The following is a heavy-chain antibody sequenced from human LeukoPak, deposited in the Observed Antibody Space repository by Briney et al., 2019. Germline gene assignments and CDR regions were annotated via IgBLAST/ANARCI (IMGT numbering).Heavy chain of an antibody. CDR3: ARVLRSGPAY. D-gene: IGHD6-19*01. Sequence: GASVKVSCKASGYTFSAYYMHWVRQAPGQGLEWMGWINPNSGGTNYAQKFQGRVTMTRDTSTSTAYMELSSLRSDDMAVYYCARVLRSGPAYWGQGTLVTVSS. V-gene: IGHV1-2*02. CDR1: GYTFSAYY. J-gene: IGHJ4*02. CDR2: INPNSGGT.